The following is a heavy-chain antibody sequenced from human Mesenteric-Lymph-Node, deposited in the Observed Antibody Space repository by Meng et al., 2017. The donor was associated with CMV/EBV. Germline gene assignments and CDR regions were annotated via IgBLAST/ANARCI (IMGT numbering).Heavy chain of an antibody. V-gene: IGHV3-11*04. CDR1: GFTFSYYY. J-gene: IGHJ5*02. D-gene: IGHD2-2*01. CDR2: ISSYSSAI. Sequence: ASGFTFSYYYMSWIRQAPGKGLEWVSYISSYSSAIYYADSVKGRFTISRDNAKNSVYLQMNSLRAEDTAVYYCARDFGSSSWNWFDPWGQGTLVTVSS. CDR3: ARDFGSSSWNWFDP.